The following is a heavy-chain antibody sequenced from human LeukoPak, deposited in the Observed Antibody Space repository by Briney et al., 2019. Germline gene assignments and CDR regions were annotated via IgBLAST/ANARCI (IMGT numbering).Heavy chain of an antibody. V-gene: IGHV3-64D*06. D-gene: IGHD6-19*01. Sequence: GGSLRLSCSASGFTFSSYAMHWVRQAPGKGLEYVSAISSNGGSTYYADSVKGRFTISRDNSKNTLCLQMSSLRAEDTAVYYCVKARYSSGWRWGQGTLVTVSS. CDR1: GFTFSSYA. J-gene: IGHJ4*02. CDR2: ISSNGGST. CDR3: VKARYSSGWR.